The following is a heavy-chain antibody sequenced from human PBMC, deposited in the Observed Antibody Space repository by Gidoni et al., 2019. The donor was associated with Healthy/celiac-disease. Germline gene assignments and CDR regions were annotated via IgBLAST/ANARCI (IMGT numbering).Heavy chain of an antibody. Sequence: HVQLQQWGAGLLTPSETLSLTCAVYGGSFSGYYWSWIRQPPGKGLEWLGEINHSESTNYNPSLKSRVTISVDTSKNQFSLKLSSVTAADTAVYYCARVVVGATEGWFDTWGQGTLVTVSS. J-gene: IGHJ5*02. D-gene: IGHD1-26*01. CDR1: GGSFSGYY. CDR2: INHSEST. V-gene: IGHV4-34*01. CDR3: ARVVVGATEGWFDT.